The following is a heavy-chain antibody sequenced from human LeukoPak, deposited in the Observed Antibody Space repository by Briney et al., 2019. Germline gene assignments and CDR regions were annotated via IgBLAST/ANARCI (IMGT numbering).Heavy chain of an antibody. J-gene: IGHJ4*02. D-gene: IGHD6-13*01. CDR1: GGSFSGYY. V-gene: IGHV4-34*01. Sequence: SSETLSLTCAVYGGSFSGYYWSWIRQPPGKGLEWIGEINHSGSTNYNPSLKSRVTISVDPSKNQFSLKLSSVTAADTAVYFCARAPPRIAAAGTFDSWGQGTLVTVSS. CDR2: INHSGST. CDR3: ARAPPRIAAAGTFDS.